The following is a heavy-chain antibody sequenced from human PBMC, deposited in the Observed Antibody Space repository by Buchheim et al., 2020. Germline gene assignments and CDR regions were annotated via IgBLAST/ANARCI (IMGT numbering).Heavy chain of an antibody. J-gene: IGHJ6*02. V-gene: IGHV4-59*01. D-gene: IGHD3-22*01. Sequence: QVQLQESGPGLVKPSETLSLTCTVSGGSISSYYWSWIRQPPGKGLEWIGYIYYSGSTNYNPSLKSRVTISVDTSKNQFSLKLSSVTAADTAVYYCARVSPIDGGYDSTVGYYYYYGMDVWGQGTT. CDR3: ARVSPIDGGYDSTVGYYYYYGMDV. CDR1: GGSISSYY. CDR2: IYYSGST.